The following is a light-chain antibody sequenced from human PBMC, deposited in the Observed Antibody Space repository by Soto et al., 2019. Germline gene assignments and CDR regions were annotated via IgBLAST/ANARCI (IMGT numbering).Light chain of an antibody. CDR3: QLRNNWPPSIT. CDR2: GVS. V-gene: IGKV3D-20*02. Sequence: EIVLTQSPGTLSLSPAERATLSCTARQSGSDSYLAWYQQKPGKPPRLLIYGVSSRGYGIPDRFSGSGSGTDFTLTISSLEPEDFAVYYCQLRNNWPPSITFGQGTRLEIK. CDR1: QSGSDSY. J-gene: IGKJ5*01.